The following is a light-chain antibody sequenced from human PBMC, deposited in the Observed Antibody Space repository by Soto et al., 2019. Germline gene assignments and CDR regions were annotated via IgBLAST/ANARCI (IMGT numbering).Light chain of an antibody. J-gene: IGLJ1*01. Sequence: QSALTQPASVSGSPGQSITISCTGTSSDIGGYNFVSWYQQHPGKAPKLIIYDVNYRPSGVSSRFSGSKSGNTASLTISGLQAEDEADYYCCSYAGEYKYVFGSGTKLTVL. CDR2: DVN. V-gene: IGLV2-14*01. CDR3: CSYAGEYKYV. CDR1: SSDIGGYNF.